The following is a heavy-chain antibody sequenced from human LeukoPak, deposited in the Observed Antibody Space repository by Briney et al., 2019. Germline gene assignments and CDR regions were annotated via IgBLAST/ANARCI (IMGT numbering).Heavy chain of an antibody. V-gene: IGHV3-30*18. D-gene: IGHD4-23*01. Sequence: PGGSLRLSCAASGFTFSSYGMHWVRQAPGKGLEWVAVISYDGRNKYYADSVKGRFTISRDNSKNTLYLQMNSLRAEDTAVYYCAKDLDKYGGNFGGDYWGQGTLVTVSS. CDR3: AKDLDKYGGNFGGDY. J-gene: IGHJ4*02. CDR2: ISYDGRNK. CDR1: GFTFSSYG.